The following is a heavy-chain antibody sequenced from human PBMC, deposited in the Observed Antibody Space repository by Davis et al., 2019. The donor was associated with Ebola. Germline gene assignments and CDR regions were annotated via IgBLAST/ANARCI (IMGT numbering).Heavy chain of an antibody. D-gene: IGHD3-10*01. J-gene: IGHJ4*02. CDR2: IYTSGST. Sequence: PSETLSLTCTVSGGSISSGGYYWSWIRQPAGKGLEWIGRIYTSGSTNYNPSLKSRVTMSVDTSKNQFSLKLSSVTAADTAVYYCAVSHYYGSGPFDYWGQGTLVTVSS. V-gene: IGHV4-61*02. CDR3: AVSHYYGSGPFDY. CDR1: GGSISSGGYY.